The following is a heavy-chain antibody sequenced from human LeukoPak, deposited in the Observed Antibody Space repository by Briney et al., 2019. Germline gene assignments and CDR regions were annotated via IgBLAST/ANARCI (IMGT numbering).Heavy chain of an antibody. J-gene: IGHJ4*02. CDR1: GFTFSTYA. CDR3: AKVMTRTMVRGVAPSDY. D-gene: IGHD3-10*01. CDR2: ISGSGGST. Sequence: PGGSLRLSCAASGFTFSTYAMTWVRQAPGKGLEWVSTISGSGGSTYYADSVKGRFTISRDNSKNTLYLQMSSLRAEDTAVYYCAKVMTRTMVRGVAPSDYWGQGPLVTVSS. V-gene: IGHV3-23*01.